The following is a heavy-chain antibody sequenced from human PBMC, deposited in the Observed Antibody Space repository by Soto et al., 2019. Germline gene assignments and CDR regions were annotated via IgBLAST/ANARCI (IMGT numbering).Heavy chain of an antibody. CDR1: GGSIINSSNY. Sequence: PSETLSLPYTVSGGSIINSSNYWGWIRQPPGKGLEWIGSIYYSGSTYYNSALKSRVTISVDKAKNQFSLNLSSVTAADTAVYYCARGQNYDIVPGYYVEHYYFDHWGLGTLVTVSS. CDR3: ARGQNYDIVPGYYVEHYYFDH. CDR2: IYYSGST. D-gene: IGHD3-9*01. J-gene: IGHJ4*02. V-gene: IGHV4-39*01.